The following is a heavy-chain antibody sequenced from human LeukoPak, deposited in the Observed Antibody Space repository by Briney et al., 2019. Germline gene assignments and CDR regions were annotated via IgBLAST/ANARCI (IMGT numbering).Heavy chain of an antibody. CDR3: ARVGLLTGYYSLYYYYGMDV. J-gene: IGHJ6*02. V-gene: IGHV3-48*03. CDR1: GFTFSSYE. D-gene: IGHD3-9*01. CDR2: ISSSGSTI. Sequence: PGGSLRLSCAASGFTFSSYEMNWVRQAPGKGLEWVSYISSSGSTIYYADSAKGRFTISRDNAKNSLYLQMNSLRAEDTAVYYCARVGLLTGYYSLYYYYGMDVWGQRTTGTVSS.